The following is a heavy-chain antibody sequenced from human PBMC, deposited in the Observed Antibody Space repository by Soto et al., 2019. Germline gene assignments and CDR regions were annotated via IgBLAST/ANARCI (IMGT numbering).Heavy chain of an antibody. CDR1: GGSISSISYY. CDR3: ASGTLDFWSGNYPNYYYMDV. CDR2: IYYSGST. V-gene: IGHV4-39*01. J-gene: IGHJ6*03. D-gene: IGHD3-3*01. Sequence: SETLSLTCTVSGGSISSISYYWGWIRQPPGKGLEWIGSIYYSGSTYYNPSLKSRVTISVDTSKNQFSLKLSSVTAADTAVYYCASGTLDFWSGNYPNYYYMDVWGKGTTVTVSS.